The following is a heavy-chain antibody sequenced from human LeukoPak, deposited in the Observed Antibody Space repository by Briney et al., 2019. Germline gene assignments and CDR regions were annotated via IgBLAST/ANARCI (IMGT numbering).Heavy chain of an antibody. CDR2: LYPAGSDS. V-gene: IGHV5-51*01. J-gene: IGHJ3*02. CDR3: ARRPLAVVVAAQGAFDI. CDR1: GYNFFSNYW. D-gene: IGHD2-15*01. Sequence: GESLKISCKAYGYNFFSNYWIAWVRQMPGKGLEWMGILYPAGSDSIYSPSFQGQVTISADQSISTAYLQWSTLQASDTAMYYCARRPLAVVVAAQGAFDIWGQGTMVTVSS.